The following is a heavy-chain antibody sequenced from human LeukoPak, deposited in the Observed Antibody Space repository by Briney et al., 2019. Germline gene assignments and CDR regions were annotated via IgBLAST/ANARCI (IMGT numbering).Heavy chain of an antibody. D-gene: IGHD6-19*01. CDR3: ATARVIAVAGIWRGVMDV. CDR2: IYYSGST. Sequence: SETLSLTCAVYGGSFSGYYWGWIRQPPGKGLEWIGSIYYSGSTYFNPSLKSRVTISVDTSKNQFSLKLSSVTAADTAVYYCATARVIAVAGIWRGVMDVWGKGTTVTVSS. J-gene: IGHJ6*03. CDR1: GGSFSGYY. V-gene: IGHV4-39*01.